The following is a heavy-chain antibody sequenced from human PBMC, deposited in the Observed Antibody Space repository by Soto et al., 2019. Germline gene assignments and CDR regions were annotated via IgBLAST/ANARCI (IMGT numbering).Heavy chain of an antibody. CDR3: ARERTGTTSMDV. CDR2: MNHNSGNT. D-gene: IGHD1-1*01. V-gene: IGHV1-8*01. J-gene: IGHJ6*02. Sequence: QVQLVQSGADVKKPWASVKVSCKASGYTFTSYDINWVRQATGQGLEWMGWMNHNSGNTGYAQKFQGRVTMTRNTSISTAYMELSSMRSEDTAAYYCARERTGTTSMDVWGQGTTVTVSS. CDR1: GYTFTSYD.